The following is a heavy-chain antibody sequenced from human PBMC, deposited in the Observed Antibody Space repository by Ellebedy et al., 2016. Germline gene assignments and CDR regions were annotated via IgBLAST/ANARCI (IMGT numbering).Heavy chain of an antibody. J-gene: IGHJ4*02. D-gene: IGHD3-22*01. CDR3: ARTPGSSGYYYLIDY. V-gene: IGHV3-11*06. Sequence: GGSLRLXCAASGFTFSDYYMSWIRQAPGKGLEWVSSISSSSSYIYYADSVKGRFTISRDNAKNSLYLQMNSLRAEDTAVYYCARTPGSSGYYYLIDYWGQGTLVTVSS. CDR1: GFTFSDYY. CDR2: ISSSSSYI.